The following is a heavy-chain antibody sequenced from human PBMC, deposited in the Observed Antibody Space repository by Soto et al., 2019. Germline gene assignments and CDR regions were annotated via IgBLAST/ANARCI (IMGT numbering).Heavy chain of an antibody. CDR2: ISYDGSNK. V-gene: IGHV3-30*18. J-gene: IGHJ6*02. Sequence: GGSLRLSCAASGFTFSSYGMHWVRQAPGKGLEWVAVISYDGSNKYYADSVKGRFTISRDNSKNTLYLQMNSLRAEDTAVYYCAKVLVGATKIYYYYYGMDVWGQGTTVTVSS. CDR3: AKVLVGATKIYYYYYGMDV. D-gene: IGHD1-26*01. CDR1: GFTFSSYG.